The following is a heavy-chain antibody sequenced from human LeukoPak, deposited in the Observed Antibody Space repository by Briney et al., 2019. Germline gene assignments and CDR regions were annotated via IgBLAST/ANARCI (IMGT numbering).Heavy chain of an antibody. CDR2: IYYSGST. Sequence: SETLSLTCTVSGGSISSGDYYWSWIRQPPGKGLEWIGYIYYSGSTYYNPSLKSRVTISVDTSKNQFSLKLSSVTAADTAVYYCAREGLQDYGGNVFDYWGQGTLVTVSS. CDR3: AREGLQDYGGNVFDY. D-gene: IGHD4-23*01. J-gene: IGHJ4*02. CDR1: GGSISSGDYY. V-gene: IGHV4-30-4*08.